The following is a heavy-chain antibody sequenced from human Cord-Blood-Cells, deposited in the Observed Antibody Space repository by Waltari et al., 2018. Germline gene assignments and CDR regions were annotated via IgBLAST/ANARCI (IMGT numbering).Heavy chain of an antibody. CDR2: TDPDSGNK. Sequence: QVQLVQSGAEVKKPGASVKVSCKASGSTFTSYDINWVRQATGHGLEWMGWTDPDSGNKGYAQKCQGRVTMTRNTSLSTAYMGLSSLRSEDTAVYYCARLTADDAFDIWGQGTMVTVS. D-gene: IGHD7-27*01. J-gene: IGHJ3*02. CDR1: GSTFTSYD. V-gene: IGHV1-8*01. CDR3: ARLTADDAFDI.